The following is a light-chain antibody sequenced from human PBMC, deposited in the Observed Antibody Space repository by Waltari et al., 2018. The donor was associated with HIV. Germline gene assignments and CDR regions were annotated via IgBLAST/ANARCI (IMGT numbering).Light chain of an antibody. J-gene: IGKJ4*01. V-gene: IGKV3-11*01. Sequence: GERATLSCRASQSVSSYLAWYQQKPGQAPRLLIYDASNRATGIPARFSGSGSGTDFTLTISSLEPEDFAVYYCQQRSNWPPLTFGGGTKVEIK. CDR1: QSVSSY. CDR3: QQRSNWPPLT. CDR2: DAS.